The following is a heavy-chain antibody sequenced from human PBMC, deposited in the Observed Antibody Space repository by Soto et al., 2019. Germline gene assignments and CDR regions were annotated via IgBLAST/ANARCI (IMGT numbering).Heavy chain of an antibody. J-gene: IGHJ4*02. CDR2: VTADGTGT. D-gene: IGHD3-10*01. CDR3: ARSIGAVDGVSDY. Sequence: EVQLVESGGGLVQPGGSLRLSCAASGFTFSDYWMYWVRQAPGKGLVWVSHVTADGTGTTYADSVKGRFTISRDNGLSTVDLQLNSLRVEDTAVYYGARSIGAVDGVSDYWGQGTLVTISS. CDR1: GFTFSDYW. V-gene: IGHV3-74*01.